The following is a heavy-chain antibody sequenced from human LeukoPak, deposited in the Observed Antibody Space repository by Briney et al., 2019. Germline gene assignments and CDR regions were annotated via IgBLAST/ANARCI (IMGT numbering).Heavy chain of an antibody. Sequence: GGSLRLSCAASGFTFSRYSMNWVRQAPGKGLEWVSSISISSNYIYYADSVKGRFTISRDNAKNSLFLQMNSLRVEDTAVYYCSGGSRFVDYWGQGTLVTVSS. CDR1: GFTFSRYS. CDR2: ISISSNYI. CDR3: SGGSRFVDY. J-gene: IGHJ4*02. V-gene: IGHV3-21*01. D-gene: IGHD3-16*01.